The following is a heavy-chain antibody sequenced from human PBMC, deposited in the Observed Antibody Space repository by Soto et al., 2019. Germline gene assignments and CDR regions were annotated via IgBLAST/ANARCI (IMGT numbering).Heavy chain of an antibody. CDR1: GGYVGSGESY. D-gene: IGHD5-18*01. CDR3: ARDVDHGYTETV. V-gene: IGHV4-30-4*01. J-gene: IGHJ3*01. CDR2: IYDSGIT. Sequence: QVQLQESGPGLVKPSQTLSLACTVSGGYVGSGESYYSWIRKPPGKGLEWIGYIYDSGITNYTPSLKDRVSMSLDRSKNKDSLKLSSVTAADPDVYFCARDVDHGYTETVWGQGTMVTVSS.